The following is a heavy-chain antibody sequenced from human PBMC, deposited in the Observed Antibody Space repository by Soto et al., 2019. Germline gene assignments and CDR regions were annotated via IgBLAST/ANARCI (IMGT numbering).Heavy chain of an antibody. Sequence: EASVKVSCKASGYTFTSYGISWVRQAPGQGLEWMGWISAYNGNTNYAQKLQGRVTMTTDTSTSTAYMELRSLRSDDTAVYYCARGPVLYSGSYTFDYWGQGTLVTVSS. J-gene: IGHJ4*02. V-gene: IGHV1-18*04. D-gene: IGHD1-26*01. CDR3: ARGPVLYSGSYTFDY. CDR2: ISAYNGNT. CDR1: GYTFTSYG.